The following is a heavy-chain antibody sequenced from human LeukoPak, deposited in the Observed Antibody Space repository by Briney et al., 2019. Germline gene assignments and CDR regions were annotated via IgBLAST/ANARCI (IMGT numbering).Heavy chain of an antibody. CDR2: ITAIDGRT. CDR3: TKDRRGPAAGTWYFDS. D-gene: IGHD6-13*01. V-gene: IGHV3-23*01. J-gene: IGHJ4*02. Sequence: GGSLRLPCVASGFTFSSTTMGWVRQAPGRGLEWVSSITAIDGRTYCADSVRGRFTISRDNSKNTVYLQLNSLRAGDTAIYYCTKDRRGPAAGTWYFDSWGQGTLVTVSS. CDR1: GFTFSSTT.